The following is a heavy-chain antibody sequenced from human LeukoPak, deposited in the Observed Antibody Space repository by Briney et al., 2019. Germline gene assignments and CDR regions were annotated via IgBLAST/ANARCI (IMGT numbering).Heavy chain of an antibody. CDR3: ARVGRVVSTAMVRDDWFDP. V-gene: IGHV4-61*02. Sequence: SETLSLTCTVSGGSISSGSYYWSWIRQPAGKGLEWIGRIYTSGSTNYNPSLKSRVTISVDTSKNQFSLKLSSVTAADTAVYYCARVGRVVSTAMVRDDWFDPWGQGTLVTVSS. CDR2: IYTSGST. J-gene: IGHJ5*02. CDR1: GGSISSGSYY. D-gene: IGHD5-18*01.